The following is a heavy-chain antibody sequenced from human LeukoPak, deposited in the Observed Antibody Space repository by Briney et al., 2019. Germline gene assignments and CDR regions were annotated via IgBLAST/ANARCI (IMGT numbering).Heavy chain of an antibody. V-gene: IGHV4-39*01. CDR3: ARRSQTTAGRGIDY. Sequence: SSETLSLTCTVSGASISSSSSFFLGWIRQPPGKGLEWIGTMSNSGITYYNPSLKSRVTISGDTSTNQLSMKLSAVTAADTAVFDGARRSQTTAGRGIDYWGQGTLVTVSS. CDR1: GASISSSSSFF. J-gene: IGHJ4*02. CDR2: MSNSGIT. D-gene: IGHD1-1*01.